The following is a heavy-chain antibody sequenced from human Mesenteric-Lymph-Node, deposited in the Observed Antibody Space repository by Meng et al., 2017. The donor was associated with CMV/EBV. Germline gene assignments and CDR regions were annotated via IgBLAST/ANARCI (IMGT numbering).Heavy chain of an antibody. CDR1: GGSFSGYY. D-gene: IGHD5-12*01. Sequence: LSLTCADYGGSFSGYYWSWIRQPPGKGLEWIGQSNHSGSTNYNPSLKSRITISVDTSKNQFSLKLSSVTAADTAVYYCARGGYSGYARWGQGTLVTVSS. J-gene: IGHJ4*02. V-gene: IGHV4-34*01. CDR3: ARGGYSGYAR. CDR2: SNHSGST.